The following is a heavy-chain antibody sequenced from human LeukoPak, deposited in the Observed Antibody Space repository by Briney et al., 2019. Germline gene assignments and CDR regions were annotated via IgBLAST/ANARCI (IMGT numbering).Heavy chain of an antibody. Sequence: HAGGSLRLSCAASGFTFSIHGMNWVRQAPGKGLEWVSGIGASGSHTYFADSVKGRFSIPRDNSKNTVYLQMNSLRAGDTALYFCARDLSSLGLDDWGQGTLVTVSS. CDR3: ARDLSSLGLDD. V-gene: IGHV3-23*01. CDR2: IGASGSHT. D-gene: IGHD7-27*01. CDR1: GFTFSIHG. J-gene: IGHJ4*02.